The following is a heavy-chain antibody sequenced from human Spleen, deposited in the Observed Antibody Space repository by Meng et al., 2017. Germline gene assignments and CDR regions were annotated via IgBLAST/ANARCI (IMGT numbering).Heavy chain of an antibody. J-gene: IGHJ3*02. V-gene: IGHV1-8*01. CDR1: GYTFTSYD. CDR2: MNPNSGNT. Sequence: ASVKVSCKASGYTFTSYDINWVRQATGQGLEWMGWMNPNSGNTGYAQKFQGRVTMTRNTSISTAYMELSSLRSEDTAIYYCARYHPSQRDAFDIWGQGTMVTVSS. CDR3: ARYHPSQRDAFDI. D-gene: IGHD1-1*01.